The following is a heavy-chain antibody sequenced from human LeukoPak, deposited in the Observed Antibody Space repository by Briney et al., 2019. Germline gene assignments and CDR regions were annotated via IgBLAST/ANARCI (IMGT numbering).Heavy chain of an antibody. V-gene: IGHV1-2*02. CDR3: ARGCITMVRGVTGILYYYYMDV. Sequence: GASVKVSCKASGYTFTGYYMHWVRQAPGQGLEWMGWINPNSGGTNYAQKFQGRVTMTRDTSISTAYMELSRLRSDDTAVYYCARGCITMVRGVTGILYYYYMDVWGKGTTVTVSS. D-gene: IGHD3-10*01. J-gene: IGHJ6*03. CDR1: GYTFTGYY. CDR2: INPNSGGT.